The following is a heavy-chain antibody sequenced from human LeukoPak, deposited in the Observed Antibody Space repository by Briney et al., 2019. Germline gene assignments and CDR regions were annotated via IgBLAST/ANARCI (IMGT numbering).Heavy chain of an antibody. D-gene: IGHD6-13*01. V-gene: IGHV3-7*01. CDR2: IREDGSEK. CDR1: GLTFAAFC. Sequence: GGSLRPSRAGYGLTFAAFCMGWASPAHGKWREWVATIREDGSEKYYVDSVKGRFTISRDNAKNSLYLQMNSLRAEDTAVYYCTRTGYRSNWYVPNWGQGTLVTVSS. J-gene: IGHJ4*02. CDR3: TRTGYRSNWYVPN.